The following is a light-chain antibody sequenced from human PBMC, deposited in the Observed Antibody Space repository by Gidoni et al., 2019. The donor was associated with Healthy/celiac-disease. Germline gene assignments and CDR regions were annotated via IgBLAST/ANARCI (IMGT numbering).Light chain of an antibody. Sequence: DIALTQSPATLSLSPGERATLACRASHSVGSYLAWYQQKPGQAPRLLIYDASNRATGIPARFSGSGSGTDFTLTISSLEPEDFAVYYCQQRSNWPSFXGXTKLEIQ. J-gene: IGKJ4*01. CDR3: QQRSNWPS. V-gene: IGKV3-11*01. CDR2: DAS. CDR1: HSVGSY.